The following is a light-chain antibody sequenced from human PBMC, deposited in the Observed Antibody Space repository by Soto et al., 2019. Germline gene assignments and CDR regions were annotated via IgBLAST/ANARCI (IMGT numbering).Light chain of an antibody. J-gene: IGLJ2*01. CDR3: AAWDDSLNVVV. Sequence: QPVLTQPPSASGTPGQTVTISCSGSSSNIGTNTLNWYQQLPGTDPRLLISTSNQRPSGVRDRFSGSKSGTSASLAISGLQSDDEAEYYCAAWDDSLNVVVFGGGTQLTVL. V-gene: IGLV1-44*01. CDR1: SSNIGTNT. CDR2: TSN.